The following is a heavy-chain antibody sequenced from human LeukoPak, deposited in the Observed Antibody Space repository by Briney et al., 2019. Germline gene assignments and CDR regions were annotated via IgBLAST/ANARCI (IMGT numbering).Heavy chain of an antibody. CDR1: GGSINSGDYY. V-gene: IGHV4-30-4*01. D-gene: IGHD3-22*01. CDR2: IYYSGST. J-gene: IGHJ3*02. CDR3: ARTVDYEDAFDI. Sequence: SQTLSLTCTVSGGSINSGDYYWSWIRQPPGKGLEWIGYIYYSGSTYYNPSLKSRVTISVDTSKNQFSLKLSSVTAADTAVYYCARTVDYEDAFDIWGQGTMVTVSS.